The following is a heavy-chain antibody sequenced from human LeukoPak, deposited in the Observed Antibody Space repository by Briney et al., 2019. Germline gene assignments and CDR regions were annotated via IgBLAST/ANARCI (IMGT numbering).Heavy chain of an antibody. D-gene: IGHD3-10*01. CDR1: GYTLTELS. J-gene: IGHJ3*02. V-gene: IGHV1-24*01. Sequence: ASVKVSCKVSGYTLTELSMHWVRQAPGKGLEWMGGFDPEDGETIYAQKFQGRVTMTEDTSTDTAYMELSSLRSEDTAVYYCGTEGSITMVRGVSYAFDIWGQGTMVTVSS. CDR2: FDPEDGET. CDR3: GTEGSITMVRGVSYAFDI.